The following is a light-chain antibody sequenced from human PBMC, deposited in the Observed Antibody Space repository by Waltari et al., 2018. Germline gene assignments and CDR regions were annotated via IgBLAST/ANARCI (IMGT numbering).Light chain of an antibody. V-gene: IGKV1-12*01. CDR3: QQANSFPLT. Sequence: DIQMTQFLSSVSASVGDRVPTTCRAIQDISRWLAWYQQKPGNAPKSLIYAASNLQSGDPSNVSGTGSGTEFNLSISSLQPKDFATYYCQQANSFPLTFGGVTKVAIK. CDR1: QDISRW. CDR2: AAS. J-gene: IGKJ4*01.